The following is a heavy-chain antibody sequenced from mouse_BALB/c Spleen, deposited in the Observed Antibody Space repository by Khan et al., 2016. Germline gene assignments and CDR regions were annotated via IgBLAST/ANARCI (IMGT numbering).Heavy chain of an antibody. CDR1: GYSITSGYS. Sequence: EVQLLESGPDLVKPSQSLSLTCTVTGYSITSGYSWHWIRQFPGNKLEWMGYIHYSGTNNYNPSLKSRISITRDTSKNQFFLQLNSVTAEDTATXYCARWNYDPFDSWGQGTTLTVSS. D-gene: IGHD2-4*01. CDR2: IHYSGTN. J-gene: IGHJ2*01. CDR3: ARWNYDPFDS. V-gene: IGHV3-1*02.